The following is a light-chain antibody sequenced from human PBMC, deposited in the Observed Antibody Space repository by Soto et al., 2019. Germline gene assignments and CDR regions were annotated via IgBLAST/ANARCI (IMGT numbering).Light chain of an antibody. CDR2: WAS. J-gene: IGKJ4*01. V-gene: IGKV4-1*01. CDR3: QQCYSIPLT. Sequence: DFVMTHSPDSLAVSLGERATINCKSSQSIFYSSNNKNYLAWYQQKPGQPPKLLIYWASTRESGVPDRFSGSGSGTDFTLTISSLQAEDVAVYYCQQCYSIPLTFGGGTKVDIK. CDR1: QSIFYSSNNKNY.